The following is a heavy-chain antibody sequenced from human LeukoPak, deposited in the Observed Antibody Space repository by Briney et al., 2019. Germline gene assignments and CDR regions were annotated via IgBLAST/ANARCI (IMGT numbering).Heavy chain of an antibody. J-gene: IGHJ4*02. CDR3: ARGNYYDSSGYYPFDY. V-gene: IGHV3-30-3*01. CDR2: IPYDGSNK. D-gene: IGHD3-22*01. Sequence: GRSLRLSCAASGFTFSSYAMHWVRQAPGKGLEWVAVIPYDGSNKYYADSVKGRFTISRDNSKNTLYLQMNSLRAEDTAVYYCARGNYYDSSGYYPFDYWGQGTLVTVSS. CDR1: GFTFSSYA.